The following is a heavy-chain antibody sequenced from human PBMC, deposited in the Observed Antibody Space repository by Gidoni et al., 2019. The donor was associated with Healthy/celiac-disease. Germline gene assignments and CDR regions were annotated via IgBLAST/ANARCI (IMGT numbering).Heavy chain of an antibody. D-gene: IGHD2-15*01. CDR3: ARGDGYCSGGSCYSGVFYYYGMDV. Sequence: QVQLVQSGAEVKKPGSSVKVSCKASGGTFSSYAISWLRQAPGQGLEWMGGIIPIFGTANYAQKFQGRVTITADESTSTAYMELSSLRSEDTAVYYCARGDGYCSGGSCYSGVFYYYGMDVWGQGTTVTVSS. J-gene: IGHJ6*02. V-gene: IGHV1-69*01. CDR2: IIPIFGTA. CDR1: GGTFSSYA.